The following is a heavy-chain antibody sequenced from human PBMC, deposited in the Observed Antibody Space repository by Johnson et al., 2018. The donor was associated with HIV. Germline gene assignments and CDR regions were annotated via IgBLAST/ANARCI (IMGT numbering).Heavy chain of an antibody. Sequence: VQLVESGGGLVQPGGSLRLSCAASGFIFSSYWMHWVRQAPGKGLVWVSRISSDGSDTAYADSVKGRFTISRDNAKKTLYLQMNSLRAEDTAVYYCARKQWLEIPSDAFDVWGQGTMVTVSS. V-gene: IGHV3-74*03. CDR1: GFIFSSYW. D-gene: IGHD6-19*01. J-gene: IGHJ3*01. CDR2: ISSDGSDT. CDR3: ARKQWLEIPSDAFDV.